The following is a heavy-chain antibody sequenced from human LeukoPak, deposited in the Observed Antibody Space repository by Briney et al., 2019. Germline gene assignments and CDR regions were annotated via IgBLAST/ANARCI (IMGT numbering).Heavy chain of an antibody. CDR2: IWYDGSNK. CDR3: ARVETVVRGVIKAHYYYYYGMDV. Sequence: PGGSLRLSCAASGFTFSSYGMHWVRQAPGKGLEWVAVIWYDGSNKYYADSVKGRFTISRDNSKNTLYLQMNSLRAEDTAVYYCARVETVVRGVIKAHYYYYYGMDVWGKGTTVTVSS. V-gene: IGHV3-33*01. J-gene: IGHJ6*04. CDR1: GFTFSSYG. D-gene: IGHD3-10*01.